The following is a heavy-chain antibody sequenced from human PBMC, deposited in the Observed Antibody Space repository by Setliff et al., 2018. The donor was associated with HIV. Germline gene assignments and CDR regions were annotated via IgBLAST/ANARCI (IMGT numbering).Heavy chain of an antibody. Sequence: GASVKVSFKASGYTFTPYTMNWVRQAPGQGLEWGGWTNPDIGDTDYAKKFQGRLTLTRDTSINAAYMELSSLRPEDTAIYYCTTYGPTAALEAWGQGTLVTVSS. CDR1: GYTFTPYT. CDR2: TNPDIGDT. CDR3: TTYGPTAALEA. D-gene: IGHD3-10*01. J-gene: IGHJ5*02. V-gene: IGHV1-8*01.